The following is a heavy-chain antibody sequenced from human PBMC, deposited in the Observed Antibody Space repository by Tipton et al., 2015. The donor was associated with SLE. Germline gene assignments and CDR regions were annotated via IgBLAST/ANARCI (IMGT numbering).Heavy chain of an antibody. D-gene: IGHD1-14*01. CDR1: GDSVSSNSAS. J-gene: IGHJ1*01. CDR3: ARVMGPPGPPGENFQH. V-gene: IGHV6-1*01. CDR2: TYYRSKWYN. Sequence: GLVKPSQTLSLTCAISGDSVSSNSASWNWIRQSPSRGLEWLGRTYYRSKWYNDYAVSVKSRITINPDTSKNQFSLQLNSVTPEDTAVYFCARVMGPPGPPGENFQHWGQGTLVTVSS.